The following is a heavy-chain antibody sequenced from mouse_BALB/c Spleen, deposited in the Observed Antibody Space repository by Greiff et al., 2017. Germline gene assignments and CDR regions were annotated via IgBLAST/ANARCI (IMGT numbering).Heavy chain of an antibody. CDR1: GFNIKDYY. CDR3: AREGREVLAY. CDR2: IDPENGDT. J-gene: IGHJ3*01. Sequence: EVQLQQSGAELVRSGASVKLSCTASGFNIKDYYMHWVKQRPEQGLEWIGWIDPENGDTEYAPKFQGKATMTADTSSNTAYLQLSSLTSEDTAMYYCAREGREVLAYWGQGTLVTVSA. V-gene: IGHV14-4*02. D-gene: IGHD3-3*01.